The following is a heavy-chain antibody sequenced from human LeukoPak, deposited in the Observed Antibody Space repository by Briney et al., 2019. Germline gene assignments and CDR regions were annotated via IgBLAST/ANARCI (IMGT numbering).Heavy chain of an antibody. CDR3: ARDPRGYYDILTGYYTSGYFDY. CDR2: IYYSGSS. Sequence: SQTLSLTCTVSGGSINNGGYYWSWIRQHPGKGLEWIGYIYYSGSSYYNPSLRSRVTISVDTSKNHFSLKLSSVTAADTAVYYCARDPRGYYDILTGYYTSGYFDYWGQGTLVTVSS. J-gene: IGHJ4*02. V-gene: IGHV4-31*03. CDR1: GGSINNGGYY. D-gene: IGHD3-9*01.